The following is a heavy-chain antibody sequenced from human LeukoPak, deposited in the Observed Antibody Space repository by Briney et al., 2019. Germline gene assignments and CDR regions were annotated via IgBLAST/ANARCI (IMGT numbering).Heavy chain of an antibody. V-gene: IGHV4-59*01. D-gene: IGHD3-10*01. J-gene: IGHJ4*02. CDR1: GGSFSGYY. Sequence: SETLSLTCAVYGGSFSGYYWSWIRQPPGRGLECIGYIHYSGSTNYNPSLKSRITISVDTSKNQFSLKLSSVTAADTAVYYCARGVRNFDYWGQGTLVTVSS. CDR2: IHYSGST. CDR3: ARGVRNFDY.